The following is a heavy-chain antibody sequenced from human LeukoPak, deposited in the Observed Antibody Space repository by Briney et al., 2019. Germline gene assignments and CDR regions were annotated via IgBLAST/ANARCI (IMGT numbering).Heavy chain of an antibody. Sequence: PSQTLSLTCTVSGDSISGTSYYWSWIRQPAGKGLEWIGRIYINGNTNYNPSLKSRVTISVDTSKNQFSLKLSSVTAADTAVYYCARQNFPQYYYDSSGYYYDAFDIWGQGTMVTVSS. V-gene: IGHV4-61*02. D-gene: IGHD3-22*01. J-gene: IGHJ3*02. CDR3: ARQNFPQYYYDSSGYYYDAFDI. CDR2: IYINGNT. CDR1: GDSISGTSYY.